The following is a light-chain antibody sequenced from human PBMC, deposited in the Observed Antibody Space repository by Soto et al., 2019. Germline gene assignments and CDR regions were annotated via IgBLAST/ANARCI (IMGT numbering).Light chain of an antibody. CDR1: NGVLRGYNL. J-gene: IGLJ1*01. CDR3: CPYAGDYMFV. Sequence: QSALTHPASVSVSPGQSITISCTETNGVLRGYNLVSWSQQLPGKVPKAMIYEGTERPSGVSDRFSGSKSDNTASLTISGLQAEDEGDYYCCPYAGDYMFVFGTGTKVTVL. CDR2: EGT. V-gene: IGLV2-23*01.